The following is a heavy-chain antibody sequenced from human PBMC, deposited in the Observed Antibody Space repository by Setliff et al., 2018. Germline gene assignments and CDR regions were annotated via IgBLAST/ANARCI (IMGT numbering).Heavy chain of an antibody. V-gene: IGHV4-39*01. J-gene: IGHJ6*03. CDR3: ARHVGSRSRGYNYYYYYMDV. Sequence: SETLSLTCTVSGGSISTNTYFWGWIRQSPGKGLEWIGNTYYSGDAYYNPSLKSRVTISVDTSRNQFSLKLSSVTAADTAVYYCARHVGSRSRGYNYYYYYMDVWGEGTTVTVSS. CDR2: TYYSGDA. D-gene: IGHD3-10*01. CDR1: GGSISTNTYF.